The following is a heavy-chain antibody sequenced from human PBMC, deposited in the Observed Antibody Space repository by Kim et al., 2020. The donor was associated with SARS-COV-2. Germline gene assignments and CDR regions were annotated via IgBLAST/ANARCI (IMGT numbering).Heavy chain of an antibody. V-gene: IGHV1-8*01. CDR2: MNPNSGNT. Sequence: ASVKVSCKASGYTFTSYDINWVRQATGQGLEWMGWMNPNSGNTGYAQKFQGRVTMTRNTSISTAYMELSSLRSEDTAVYYCAVRNWDKADVDAFDIWGQGTMVTVSS. CDR3: AVRNWDKADVDAFDI. J-gene: IGHJ3*02. CDR1: GYTFTSYD. D-gene: IGHD7-27*01.